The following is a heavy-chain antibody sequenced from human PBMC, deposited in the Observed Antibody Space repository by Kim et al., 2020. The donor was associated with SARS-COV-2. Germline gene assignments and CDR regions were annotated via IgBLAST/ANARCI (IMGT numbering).Heavy chain of an antibody. CDR3: ASQSPLGYYYDSSGYYYYCDY. V-gene: IGHV4-39*01. D-gene: IGHD3-22*01. J-gene: IGHJ4*02. Sequence: SETLSLTCTVSGGSISSSSYYWGWIRQPPGKGLEWIGSIYYSGSTYYNPSLKSRVTISVDTSKNQFSLKLSSVTAADTAVYYCASQSPLGYYYDSSGYYYYCDYWGQGTLVTVSS. CDR2: IYYSGST. CDR1: GGSISSSSYY.